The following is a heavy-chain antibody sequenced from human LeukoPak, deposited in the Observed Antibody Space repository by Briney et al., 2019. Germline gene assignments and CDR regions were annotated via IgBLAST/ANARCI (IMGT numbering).Heavy chain of an antibody. CDR2: INHSGST. D-gene: IGHD6-6*01. Sequence: SETLSLTCAVYGGSFSGYYWSWIRQPPGKGLEWIGEINHSGSTNYNPSLKSRVTISVDTSKNQFSLKLSSVTAADTAVYYCARGSDSSSPRNYYYYMDVWGKGTTVTVSS. J-gene: IGHJ6*03. V-gene: IGHV4-34*01. CDR1: GGSFSGYY. CDR3: ARGSDSSSPRNYYYYMDV.